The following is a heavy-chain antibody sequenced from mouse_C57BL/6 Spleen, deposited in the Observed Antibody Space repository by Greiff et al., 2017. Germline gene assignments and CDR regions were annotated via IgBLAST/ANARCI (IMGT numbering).Heavy chain of an antibody. D-gene: IGHD1-1*01. CDR3: ARPNTVDAMDY. Sequence: EVQRVESGGGLVKPGGSLKLSCAASGFTFSDYGMHWVRQAPEKGLEWVAYISSGSSTIYYADTVKGRFTISRDNAKNTLFLQMTSLRSEDTAMYYCARPNTVDAMDYWGQGTSVTVSS. CDR2: ISSGSSTI. J-gene: IGHJ4*01. CDR1: GFTFSDYG. V-gene: IGHV5-17*01.